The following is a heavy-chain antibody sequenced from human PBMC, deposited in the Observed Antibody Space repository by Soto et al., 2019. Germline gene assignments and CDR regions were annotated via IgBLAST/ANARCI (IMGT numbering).Heavy chain of an antibody. D-gene: IGHD2-15*01. Sequence: SETLSLTCTVSGGSISSSSYYWGWIRQPPGKGLEWIGSIYYSGSTYYNPSLKSRVTISVDTSKNQFSLKLSSVTAADTAVYYCERLLGYCSGGRCYPNWFDPWGQGTLVTVSS. CDR3: ERLLGYCSGGRCYPNWFDP. J-gene: IGHJ5*02. CDR2: IYYSGST. CDR1: GGSISSSSYY. V-gene: IGHV4-39*01.